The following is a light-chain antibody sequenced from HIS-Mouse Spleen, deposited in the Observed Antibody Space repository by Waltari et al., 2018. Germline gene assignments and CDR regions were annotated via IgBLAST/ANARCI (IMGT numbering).Light chain of an antibody. J-gene: IGLJ2*01. CDR1: SPNIPSTT. CDR2: GNS. CDR3: AAWDDSLNGVV. V-gene: IGLV1-44*01. Sequence: QSVLTQPPAASATLGPSDPLPPSGRSPNIPSTTVNWNQQPPGTAPKLLIFGNSQRTSGVPDQFSGSKSGTSASLAISGLQSEDEADYYCAAWDDSLNGVVFGGGTKLTVL.